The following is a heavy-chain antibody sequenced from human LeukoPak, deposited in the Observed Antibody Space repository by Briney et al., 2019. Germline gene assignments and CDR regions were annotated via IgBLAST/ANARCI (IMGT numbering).Heavy chain of an antibody. V-gene: IGHV4-39*01. Sequence: SETLSLTCTLSGGSITTGNDYWGWVRQPPGKGLEWIGSVYYSGDTYYNPSLKSRVTISVDTSKNQFSLRLRSVTAADTAVYYCAREDGYNMDDAFDICGQGTMVSVSS. CDR3: AREDGYNMDDAFDI. J-gene: IGHJ3*02. CDR1: GGSITTGNDY. CDR2: VYYSGDT. D-gene: IGHD5-24*01.